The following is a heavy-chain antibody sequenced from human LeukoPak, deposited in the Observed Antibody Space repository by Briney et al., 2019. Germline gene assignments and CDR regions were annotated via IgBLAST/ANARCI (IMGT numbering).Heavy chain of an antibody. CDR2: INPNSGDT. Sequence: ASVKVSCKASGYIFTGYHVHWVRQAPGQGLEWMGWINPNSGDTNFVQKFQGRVTMTSDTSISTAYMELSRLRSDDTAVYYCARDAVGVNGYFDYWGQGTLVTVSS. V-gene: IGHV1-2*02. CDR3: ARDAVGVNGYFDY. CDR1: GYIFTGYH. J-gene: IGHJ4*02. D-gene: IGHD1-26*01.